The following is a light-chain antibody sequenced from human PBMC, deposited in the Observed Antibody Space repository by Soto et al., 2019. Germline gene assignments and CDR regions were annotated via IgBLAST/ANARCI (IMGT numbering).Light chain of an antibody. CDR1: SNDVGTYNY. Sequence: QSVLTQPASVSGSPGQSITISCTGTSNDVGTYNYVSWYQQHPGKAPKLMVYDVSDRPSGVSNRFSGSKSGNTASLTISGLQAEDEADYYCSSYTSSSIVVFGGGTKLTVL. CDR2: DVS. CDR3: SSYTSSSIVV. J-gene: IGLJ2*01. V-gene: IGLV2-14*01.